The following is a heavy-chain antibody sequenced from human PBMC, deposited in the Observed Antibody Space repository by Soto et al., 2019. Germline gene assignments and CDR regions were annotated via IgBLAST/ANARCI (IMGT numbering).Heavy chain of an antibody. D-gene: IGHD6-19*01. V-gene: IGHV4-59*12. CDR2: IYYSGST. Sequence: TLSLTCTVSGGSISSYYWSWIRQPPGKGLEWIGYIYYSGSTNYNPSLKSRVTISVDTSKNQFSLKLSSVTAADTAVYYCARDLGAVAGPDYYYYGMDVWGQGTTVTVSS. J-gene: IGHJ6*02. CDR1: GGSISSYY. CDR3: ARDLGAVAGPDYYYYGMDV.